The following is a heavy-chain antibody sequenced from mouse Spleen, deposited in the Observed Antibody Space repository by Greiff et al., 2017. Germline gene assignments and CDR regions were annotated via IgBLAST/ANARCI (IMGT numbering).Heavy chain of an antibody. CDR1: GYTFTDYE. V-gene: IGHV1-15*01. CDR3: TRGTGDY. J-gene: IGHJ2*01. Sequence: VQLQESGAELVRPGASVTLSCKASGYTFTDYEMHWVKQTPVHGLEWIGAIDPETGGTAYNQKFKGKAILTADKSSSTAYMELRSLTSEDSAVYYCTRGTGDYWGQGTTLTVSS. D-gene: IGHD4-1*01. CDR2: IDPETGGT.